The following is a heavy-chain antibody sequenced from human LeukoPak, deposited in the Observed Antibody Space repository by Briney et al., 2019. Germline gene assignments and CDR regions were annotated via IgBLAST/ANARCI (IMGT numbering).Heavy chain of an antibody. V-gene: IGHV3-66*04. D-gene: IGHD5-18*01. J-gene: IGHJ4*02. CDR3: ARLREYSYGHFDY. CDR1: GFTVSSNY. Sequence: GGSLRLSCAASGFTVSSNYISWVRQAPGKGLEWVSVIDSGGSTYYADSVKGRFTISRDNSKNTLYLQMNSLRAEDTAVYYCARLREYSYGHFDYWGQGTLVTVSS. CDR2: IDSGGST.